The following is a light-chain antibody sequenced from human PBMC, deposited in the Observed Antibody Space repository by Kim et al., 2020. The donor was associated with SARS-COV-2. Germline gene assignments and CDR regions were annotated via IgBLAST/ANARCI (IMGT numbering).Light chain of an antibody. V-gene: IGLV2-14*03. CDR2: DVS. CDR1: SSDVGASNY. Sequence: QSALTQPAAVSGSPGQSITISCSGTSSDVGASNYVSWYQHHPGKAPKVMIYDVSKRPSGVSNRFSGSKSGNTASLTISGLQTEDEADYYCGSYTGSIWVFGGGTQLTVL. J-gene: IGLJ3*02. CDR3: GSYTGSIWV.